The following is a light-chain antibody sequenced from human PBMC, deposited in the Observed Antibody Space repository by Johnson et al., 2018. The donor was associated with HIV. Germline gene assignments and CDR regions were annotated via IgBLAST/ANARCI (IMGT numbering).Light chain of an antibody. CDR2: DNN. CDR3: GTWDSSLSAHV. V-gene: IGLV1-51*01. Sequence: QSVLTQPPSVSAAPGQKVTISCSGSSSNIGNNYVSWYQQLPGTAPKLLIYDNNKRPSGIPDRFSGSKSGTSATLGITGLQTGDEADYYCGTWDSSLSAHVVGTSTKVTDL. J-gene: IGLJ1*01. CDR1: SSNIGNNY.